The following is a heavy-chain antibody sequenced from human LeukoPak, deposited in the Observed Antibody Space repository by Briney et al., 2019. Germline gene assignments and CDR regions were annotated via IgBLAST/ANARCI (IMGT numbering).Heavy chain of an antibody. CDR1: GFTFSSYW. V-gene: IGHV3-7*03. CDR3: ASQPIAAAGSRGDY. J-gene: IGHJ4*02. D-gene: IGHD6-13*01. CDR2: IKQDGSEK. Sequence: GGSLRLSCAASGFTFSSYWMSWVRQAPGKGPEWVANIKQDGSEKYYVDSVKGRFTISRDNAKNSLYLQMNSLRAEDTAVYYCASQPIAAAGSRGDYWGQGTLVTVSS.